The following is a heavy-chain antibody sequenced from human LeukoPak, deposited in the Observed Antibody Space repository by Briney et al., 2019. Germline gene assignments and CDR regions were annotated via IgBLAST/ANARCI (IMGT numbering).Heavy chain of an antibody. CDR3: ARSITMIVVVFDY. D-gene: IGHD3-22*01. J-gene: IGHJ4*02. V-gene: IGHV4-59*05. CDR1: GGSISSYY. CDR2: IYYSGST. Sequence: SETLSLTCTVSGGSISSYYWSWIRQPPGKGLEWIGSIYYSGSTYYNPSLKSRVTISVDTSKNQFSLKLSSVTAADTAVYYCARSITMIVVVFDYWGQGTLVTVSS.